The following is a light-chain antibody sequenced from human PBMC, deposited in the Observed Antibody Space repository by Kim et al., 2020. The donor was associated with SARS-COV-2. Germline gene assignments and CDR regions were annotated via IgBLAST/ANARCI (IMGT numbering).Light chain of an antibody. J-gene: IGKJ4*01. CDR1: QDIRND. V-gene: IGKV1-17*01. Sequence: SASVGDRVTITGRASQDIRNDLGWYQQQPGKAPKRLIYATSTLQSGVPSRFSGSGSETEFTLTISSLQPEDFATYYCLQHNSFPLTFGGGTKLEIK. CDR2: ATS. CDR3: LQHNSFPLT.